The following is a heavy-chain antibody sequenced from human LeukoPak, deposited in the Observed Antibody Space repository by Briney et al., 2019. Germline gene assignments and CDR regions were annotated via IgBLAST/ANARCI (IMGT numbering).Heavy chain of an antibody. CDR3: ARDQMAYCSSTSCYDDGMDV. CDR1: GFTFSSYW. J-gene: IGHJ6*04. D-gene: IGHD2-2*01. V-gene: IGHV3-74*01. Sequence: GGSLRLSCAAFGFTFSSYWMHWVRQAPGKGLVWVSRINSDGSSTSYADSVKGRFTISRDNAKNTLYLQMNSLRAEDTAVYYCARDQMAYCSSTSCYDDGMDVWGKGTTVTVSS. CDR2: INSDGSST.